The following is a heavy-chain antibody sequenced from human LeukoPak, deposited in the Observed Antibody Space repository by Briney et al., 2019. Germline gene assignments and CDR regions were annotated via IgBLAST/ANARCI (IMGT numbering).Heavy chain of an antibody. D-gene: IGHD2-15*01. J-gene: IGHJ3*02. Sequence: ASVKVSCKASGYTFTSYYMHWVRQAPGQGLEWMGIINPSGGSTSYAQKFQGRVTITADKSTSTAYMELSSLRSEDTAVYYCTSEDCSGGSCYSVVGAFDIWGQGTMVTVSS. CDR3: TSEDCSGGSCYSVVGAFDI. V-gene: IGHV1-46*01. CDR1: GYTFTSYY. CDR2: INPSGGST.